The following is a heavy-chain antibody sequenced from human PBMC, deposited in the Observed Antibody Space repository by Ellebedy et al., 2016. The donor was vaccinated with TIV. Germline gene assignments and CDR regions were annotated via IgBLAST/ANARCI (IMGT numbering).Heavy chain of an antibody. J-gene: IGHJ4*02. V-gene: IGHV3-73*01. D-gene: IGHD6-13*01. CDR1: GFTFSGSA. CDR3: LSGYSSSWYEAVPDY. Sequence: GESLKISCAASGFTFSGSAMHWVRQASGKGLEWVGRIRSKANSYATAYAASVKGRFTISRDDSKNTAYLQMNSLKTEDTAVYYCLSGYSSSWYEAVPDYWGQGTLVTVSS. CDR2: IRSKANSYAT.